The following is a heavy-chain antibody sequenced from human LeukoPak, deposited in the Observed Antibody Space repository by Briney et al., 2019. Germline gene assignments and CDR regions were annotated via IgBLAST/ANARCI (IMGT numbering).Heavy chain of an antibody. Sequence: GRSLRLSCAASGFTFSSYGMHWVRQAPGKGLEWVAVISYDGGNKYYADSVKGRFTISRDNSKNTLYLQMNSLRAEDTAVYYCAKSARDSSGWDPAFPHWGQGTLVTVSS. J-gene: IGHJ1*01. CDR1: GFTFSSYG. D-gene: IGHD6-19*01. CDR2: ISYDGGNK. V-gene: IGHV3-30*18. CDR3: AKSARDSSGWDPAFPH.